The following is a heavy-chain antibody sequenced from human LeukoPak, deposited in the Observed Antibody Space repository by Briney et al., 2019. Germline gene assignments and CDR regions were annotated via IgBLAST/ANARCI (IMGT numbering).Heavy chain of an antibody. J-gene: IGHJ4*02. V-gene: IGHV4-38-2*02. Sequence: SETLSLTCTVSGYSISSGYYWGWIRPPPGKGLEWIAIIYHSGTTYYNPSLKSRVTISVDTSKNQFSLKLSSVTAADTAFYYCASNLYGSGNYFAHWGQGTLVTVSS. CDR3: ASNLYGSGNYFAH. CDR1: GYSISSGYY. D-gene: IGHD3-10*01. CDR2: IYHSGTT.